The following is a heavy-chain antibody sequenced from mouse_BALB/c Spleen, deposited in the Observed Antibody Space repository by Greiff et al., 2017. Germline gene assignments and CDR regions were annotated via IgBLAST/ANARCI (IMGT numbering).Heavy chain of an antibody. CDR3: ASYYYGSSYGY. CDR2: ISSGGSYT. D-gene: IGHD1-1*01. V-gene: IGHV5-6*01. Sequence: EVKVVESGGDLVTPGGSLTLSCAASGFSFSSYGMSWVRQTPDKRLEWVATISSGGSYTYYPDSVKGRFTIYRDNAKNTLYLQMSSLKSEDTAMYYCASYYYGSSYGYWGQGTTLTVSS. CDR1: GFSFSSYG. J-gene: IGHJ2*01.